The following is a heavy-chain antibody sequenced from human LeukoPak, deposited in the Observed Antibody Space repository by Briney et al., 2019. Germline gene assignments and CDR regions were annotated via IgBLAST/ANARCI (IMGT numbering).Heavy chain of an antibody. V-gene: IGHV1-46*01. Sequence: ASVKVSCKASGYTFTSYGISWVRQAPGQGLEWMGLINPNGGSASYAQKFQGRVTTTRDTSTSTVYMELSSLGSEDTAVYYCARAAGDSYGYRYYFDYWGQGTLVAVSS. CDR3: ARAAGDSYGYRYYFDY. D-gene: IGHD5-18*01. CDR2: INPNGGSA. J-gene: IGHJ4*02. CDR1: GYTFTSYG.